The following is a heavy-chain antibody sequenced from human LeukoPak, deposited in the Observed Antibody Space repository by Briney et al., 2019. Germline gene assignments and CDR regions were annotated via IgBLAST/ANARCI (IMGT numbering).Heavy chain of an antibody. Sequence: PGGSLRLSCAASGFTFSSYGMHWVRQAPGKGLECVAFIRYDGSNKYYADSVKGRFTISKDNAKNSLYLQMNSLRAEDTAVYYCARAKRTTIFGVVIIPKVYFDYWGQGTLVTVSS. D-gene: IGHD3-3*01. J-gene: IGHJ4*02. V-gene: IGHV3-30*02. CDR3: ARAKRTTIFGVVIIPKVYFDY. CDR1: GFTFSSYG. CDR2: IRYDGSNK.